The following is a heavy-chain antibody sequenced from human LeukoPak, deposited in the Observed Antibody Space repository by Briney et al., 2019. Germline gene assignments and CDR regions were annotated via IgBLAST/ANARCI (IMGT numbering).Heavy chain of an antibody. V-gene: IGHV1-24*01. J-gene: IGHJ4*02. CDR1: GDTLTELS. CDR2: FDPEDGET. Sequence: ASVKVSCKVSGDTLTELSMHWVRQAPGKGLECMGGFDPEDGETIYAQKFQGRVTMTEDTSTDTAYMELSSLRSEDTAVYYCATDRGTTGTTTWFDYWGQGTLVTVSS. D-gene: IGHD1-1*01. CDR3: ATDRGTTGTTTWFDY.